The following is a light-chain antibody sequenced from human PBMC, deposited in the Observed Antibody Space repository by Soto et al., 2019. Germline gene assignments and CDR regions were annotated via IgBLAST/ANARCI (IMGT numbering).Light chain of an antibody. CDR2: GAS. Sequence: EIVLTQSPGTLSLSPGEGATLSCRASQSVASSYLAWYQQKPGQAPRLIIYGASNRATGTPDRFSGGGSGTDFTRTISRLEPEDSAVYYCQQYGSSSYTFGQGTKLESK. CDR3: QQYGSSSYT. V-gene: IGKV3-20*01. CDR1: QSVASSY. J-gene: IGKJ2*01.